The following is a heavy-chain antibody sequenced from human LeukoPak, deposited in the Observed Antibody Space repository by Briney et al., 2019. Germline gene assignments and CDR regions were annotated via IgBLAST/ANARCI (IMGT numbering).Heavy chain of an antibody. J-gene: IGHJ4*02. CDR1: GFTFSSYS. V-gene: IGHV3-21*01. CDR2: ISSSSSYI. D-gene: IGHD3-22*01. CDR3: ARDRGYYDSVLFDY. Sequence: PGGSLRLSCAASGFTFSSYSMNWVRQAPGKGLEWVSSISSSSSYIYYADSVKGRFTISRDNAKNSLYLQMNSLRAEDTAVYYCARDRGYYDSVLFDYWGQGTLVTVSS.